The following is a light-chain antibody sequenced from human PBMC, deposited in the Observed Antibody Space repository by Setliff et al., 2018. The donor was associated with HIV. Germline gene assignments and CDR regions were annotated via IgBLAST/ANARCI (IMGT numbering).Light chain of an antibody. CDR1: QSVETY. CDR2: DAY. J-gene: IGKJ1*01. CDR3: QQYATSPGT. V-gene: IGKV3D-20*01. Sequence: EIVLTQSPATLSLSPGERATLYCGASQSVETYLAWYQQRPGLAPRLVIHDAYKRATGIPDRFSGSGSGTDFTLTITRLESEDLVVYYCQQYATSPGTFGQGTKV.